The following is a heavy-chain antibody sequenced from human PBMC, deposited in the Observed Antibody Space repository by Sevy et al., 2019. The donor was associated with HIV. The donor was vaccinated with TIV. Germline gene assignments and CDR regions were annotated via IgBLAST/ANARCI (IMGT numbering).Heavy chain of an antibody. D-gene: IGHD2-8*01. CDR3: AKNTAAVGVGGFDY. V-gene: IGHV3-30*02. Sequence: GGSLRFCCAASGFTFSYSGMHWVRQAPGKGLEWLTFIQFDGSSQYYADSVKGRFTILRDNSKKTLYLQMNSLRGDDTAVYYCAKNTAAVGVGGFDYWGQGALVTVSS. J-gene: IGHJ4*02. CDR2: IQFDGSSQ. CDR1: GFTFSYSG.